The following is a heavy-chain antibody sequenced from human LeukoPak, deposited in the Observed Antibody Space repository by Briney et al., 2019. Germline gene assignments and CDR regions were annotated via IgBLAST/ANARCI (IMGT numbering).Heavy chain of an antibody. CDR3: ATYSGVHHKTFDD. V-gene: IGHV3-48*03. CDR2: ISTSGSII. CDR1: GFTFGSYE. Sequence: GGSLTLSCEASGFTFGSYEMTWVRQAPGKGLEWLSYISTSGSIIVYADSVRGRFTDSRDNAKNSLYLQMNSLRAEDTALYYCATYSGVHHKTFDDWGQGTLVTVSS. J-gene: IGHJ4*02. D-gene: IGHD1-26*01.